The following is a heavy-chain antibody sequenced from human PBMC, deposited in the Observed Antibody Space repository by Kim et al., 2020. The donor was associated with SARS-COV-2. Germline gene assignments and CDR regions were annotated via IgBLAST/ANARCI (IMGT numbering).Heavy chain of an antibody. CDR1: GFSITTTTVG. V-gene: IGHV2-5*02. J-gene: IGHJ4*02. CDR2: IYWDDDK. Sequence: SGPTLVNPTQTLTLTCTLSGFSITTTTVGVGWIRQPPGKALEWLALIYWDDDKRYSPSLKSRLTITKDTSKNQVLLTMTNMDPVDTATYYCAQATHCTNTRCYHNFNYWGQGTLVTVSS. D-gene: IGHD2-2*01. CDR3: AQATHCTNTRCYHNFNY.